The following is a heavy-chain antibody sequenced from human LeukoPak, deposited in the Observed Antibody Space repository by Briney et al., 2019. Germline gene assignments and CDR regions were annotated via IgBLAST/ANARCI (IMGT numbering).Heavy chain of an antibody. CDR3: AKDRGSWSYYYYMDV. CDR1: GFTFSSYG. Sequence: GGSLRLSCAASGFTFSSYGMHWVRQAPGKGLEWVAVISYDGSNKYYADSVKGRFTISRDNSKNTLYLQMNSLRAEDTAVYYCAKDRGSWSYYYYMDVWGKGTTVTVSS. J-gene: IGHJ6*03. V-gene: IGHV3-30*18. CDR2: ISYDGSNK. D-gene: IGHD6-13*01.